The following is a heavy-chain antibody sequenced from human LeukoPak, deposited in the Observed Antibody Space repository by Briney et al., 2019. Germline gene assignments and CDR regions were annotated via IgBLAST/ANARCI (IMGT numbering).Heavy chain of an antibody. Sequence: ASVKVSCKASGYTFTSYGISWVGQAPGHGLEWMGWISAYNGNTNYAQKLQGRVTMTTDTSTSTAYMELRSLRSDDTAVYYCVTSDYGDYFDYWGQGTLVTVSS. V-gene: IGHV1-18*04. CDR2: ISAYNGNT. CDR3: VTSDYGDYFDY. CDR1: GYTFTSYG. J-gene: IGHJ4*02. D-gene: IGHD4-17*01.